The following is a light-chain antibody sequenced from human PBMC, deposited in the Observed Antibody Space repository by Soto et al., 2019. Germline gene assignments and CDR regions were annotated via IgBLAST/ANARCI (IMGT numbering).Light chain of an antibody. CDR1: QRISSW. V-gene: IGKV1-5*01. CDR3: QQYNRPTWT. J-gene: IGKJ1*01. CDR2: DAS. Sequence: DIQMTQSPSTPPAAGGDRVTITCRASQRISSWLAWYQHKPWKAPKLLIYDASRLESGVPSRFSGSGSGTEFTLTISSLQPDDFAPYYCQQYNRPTWTFGQGAKGEIK.